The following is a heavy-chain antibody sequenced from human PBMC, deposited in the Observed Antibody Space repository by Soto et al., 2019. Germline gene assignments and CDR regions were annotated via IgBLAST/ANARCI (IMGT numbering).Heavy chain of an antibody. CDR2: ISGSGGST. J-gene: IGHJ4*01. D-gene: IGHD2-8*01. V-gene: IGHV3-23*01. CDR3: AKDRGYCTNGVCYPFDY. CDR1: GFTFSSYA. Sequence: EVQLLESGGGLVQPGGSLRLSCAASGFTFSSYAMSWVRQSPGKGLEWVSAISGSGGSTYYADSVKGRFTISRDNSKNTLYLQMNSLRAEDTAIYYCAKDRGYCTNGVCYPFDYWGHGTLVTVSS.